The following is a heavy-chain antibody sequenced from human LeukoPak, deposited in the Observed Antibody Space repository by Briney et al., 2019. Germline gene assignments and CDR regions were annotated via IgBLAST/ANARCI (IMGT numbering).Heavy chain of an antibody. Sequence: GGSLRLSCAASGFRFRSYGMHWVRQAPGKGLEWVAVIWYDGSKTYYSDSVKGRFTISRDDSKSTLYLQMNSLRAEDTAVYYCARDQGVESFYFDFWGQGTLVTVSS. CDR3: ARDQGVESFYFDF. V-gene: IGHV3-33*08. J-gene: IGHJ4*02. CDR2: IWYDGSKT. CDR1: GFRFRSYG. D-gene: IGHD2-8*01.